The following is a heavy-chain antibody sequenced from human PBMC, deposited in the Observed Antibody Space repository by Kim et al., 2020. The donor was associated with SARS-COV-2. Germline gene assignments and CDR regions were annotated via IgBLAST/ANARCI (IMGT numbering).Heavy chain of an antibody. D-gene: IGHD3-3*01. Sequence: SETLSLTCAVYGGSFSGYYWSWIRQPPGKGLEWIGEINHSGSTNYNPSLKSRVTISVDTSKNQFSLKLSSVTAADTAVYYCARGCFGVVRLPGGFDPWGQGTLVTVSS. CDR3: ARGCFGVVRLPGGFDP. V-gene: IGHV4-34*01. J-gene: IGHJ5*02. CDR1: GGSFSGYY. CDR2: INHSGST.